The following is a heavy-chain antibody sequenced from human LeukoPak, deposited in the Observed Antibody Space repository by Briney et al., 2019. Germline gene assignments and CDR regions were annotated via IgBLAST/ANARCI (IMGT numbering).Heavy chain of an antibody. V-gene: IGHV3-21*01. CDR3: ARGVGGYEGYFDY. CDR2: ISSSSSYI. J-gene: IGHJ4*02. Sequence: GRSLRLSCAASGFTFSSYSMNWVRQAPGKGLEWVSSISSSSSYIYYADSMKGRFTISRDNAKNSLYLQMNSLRAEDTAVYYCARGVGGYEGYFDYWGQGTLVTVSS. D-gene: IGHD5-12*01. CDR1: GFTFSSYS.